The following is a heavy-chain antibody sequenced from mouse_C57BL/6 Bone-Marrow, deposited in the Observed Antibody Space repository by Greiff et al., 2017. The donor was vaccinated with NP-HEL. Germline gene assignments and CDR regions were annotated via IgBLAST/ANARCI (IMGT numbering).Heavy chain of an antibody. V-gene: IGHV6-3*01. Sequence: DVQLQESGGGLVQPGGSMKLSCVASGFTFSNYWMNWVRQSPEKGLEWVAQIRLKSDNYATHYAESVKGRFTISRDDSKSSVYLQMNNLRAEDTGIYYCTGSPLYYGNYVRFAYWGQGTLVTVSA. CDR3: TGSPLYYGNYVRFAY. J-gene: IGHJ3*01. CDR2: IRLKSDNYAT. D-gene: IGHD2-1*01. CDR1: GFTFSNYW.